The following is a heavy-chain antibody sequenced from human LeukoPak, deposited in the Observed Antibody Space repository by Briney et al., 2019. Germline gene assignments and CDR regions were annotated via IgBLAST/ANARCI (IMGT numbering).Heavy chain of an antibody. D-gene: IGHD2-2*01. CDR1: GFRFNTYG. CDR2: INWNGGST. J-gene: IGHJ4*02. V-gene: IGHV3-20*04. Sequence: GGSLRLSCAASGFRFNTYGVNWVRHAPGKGLEWVSGINWNGGSTGYADSVKGRFTISRDNAKNSLYLQMNSLRAEDTALYYCARGGVPAAPIDYWGQGTLVTVSS. CDR3: ARGGVPAAPIDY.